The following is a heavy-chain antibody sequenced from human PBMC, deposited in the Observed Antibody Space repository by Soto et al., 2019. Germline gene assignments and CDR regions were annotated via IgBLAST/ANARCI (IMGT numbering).Heavy chain of an antibody. V-gene: IGHV3-53*01. Sequence: EVQLVESGGGLIQPGGSLRLSCAASGFTVSSAYMSWVRQVPGKGMEWGSGIYSGGSTYYADSVKGRFTISRDNSKNTLYLQMNSLRAEDTAVYYCARSGYSYGPFDYWGQGTLGTVSS. CDR2: IYSGGST. CDR1: GFTVSSAY. D-gene: IGHD5-18*01. J-gene: IGHJ4*02. CDR3: ARSGYSYGPFDY.